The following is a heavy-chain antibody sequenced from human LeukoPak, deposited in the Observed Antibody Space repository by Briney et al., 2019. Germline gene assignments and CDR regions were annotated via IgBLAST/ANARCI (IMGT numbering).Heavy chain of an antibody. CDR2: IHPSGRL. D-gene: IGHD3-22*01. CDR1: GASLNSDDQY. Sequence: SETLSLTCTVSGASLNSDDQYWNWIRQSPGKGLEWIGSIHPSGRLYNNPSLESRVTTSIDTSKNQFSLNLNSVTAADTAVYFCSRGLDSRKLGYWGQGTLVTVSS. J-gene: IGHJ4*02. V-gene: IGHV4-31*03. CDR3: SRGLDSRKLGY.